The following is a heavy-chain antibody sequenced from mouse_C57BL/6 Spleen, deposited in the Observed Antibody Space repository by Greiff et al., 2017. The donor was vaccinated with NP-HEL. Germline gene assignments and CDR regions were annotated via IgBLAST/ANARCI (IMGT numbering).Heavy chain of an antibody. V-gene: IGHV1-42*01. CDR3: ARYDGYYFDY. CDR2: INPSTGGT. Sequence: EVQLQQSGPELVKPGASVKISCKASGYSFTGYYMNWVKQSPEKSLEWIGEINPSTGGTTYNQKFKAKATLTVDKSSSTAYMQLKSLTSEDSAVYYCARYDGYYFDYWGQGTTLTVSS. J-gene: IGHJ2*01. CDR1: GYSFTGYY. D-gene: IGHD2-3*01.